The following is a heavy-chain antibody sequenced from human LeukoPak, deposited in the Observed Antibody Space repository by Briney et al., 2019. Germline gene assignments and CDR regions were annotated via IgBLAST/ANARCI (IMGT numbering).Heavy chain of an antibody. J-gene: IGHJ2*01. V-gene: IGHV3-74*01. D-gene: IGHD6-6*01. CDR1: GFTFSNYW. Sequence: PGGSLRLSCAASGFTFSNYWMYWVRQAPGKGLVWVSRINADGSGTSYADSVKGRFTISRDNARNTLYLQMNSLRAEDTAVYYCAKDDSGAARPWYFDLWGRGTLVTVSS. CDR3: AKDDSGAARPWYFDL. CDR2: INADGSGT.